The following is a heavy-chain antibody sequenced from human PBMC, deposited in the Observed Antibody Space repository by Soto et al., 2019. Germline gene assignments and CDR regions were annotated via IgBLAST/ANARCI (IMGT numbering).Heavy chain of an antibody. CDR3: TRRGRQSANWFDP. V-gene: IGHV1-69*06. CDR1: GGTFNSFS. J-gene: IGHJ5*02. Sequence: GASVKVSCKASGGTFNSFSIDWVRQAPGQGLEWMGGIIPMSGRPNYAQRFQGRVTFSADKSTNTVYMEVNSLTYEDTAVYYCTRRGRQSANWFDPWGQGTLVTVSS. CDR2: IIPMSGRP.